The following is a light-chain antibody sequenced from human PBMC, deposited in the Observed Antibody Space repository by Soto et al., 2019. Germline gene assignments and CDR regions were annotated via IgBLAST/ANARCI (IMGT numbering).Light chain of an antibody. J-gene: IGKJ5*01. CDR1: QSVNSEY. CDR2: GAS. V-gene: IGKV3-20*01. Sequence: EIVLTQSPGTLSLSPRERATLSCRASQSVNSEYLAWYQQKPGQAPRLLIYGASIRATGIPDRFSGSGSGTDFTLSISRLEPEDFASSDCQQYGRSPITFGQGTRLEI. CDR3: QQYGRSPIT.